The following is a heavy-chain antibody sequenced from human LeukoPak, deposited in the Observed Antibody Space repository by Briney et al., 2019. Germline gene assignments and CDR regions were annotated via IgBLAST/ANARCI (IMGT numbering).Heavy chain of an antibody. V-gene: IGHV4-34*01. J-gene: IGHJ6*03. Sequence: SETLSLTCTVSGGSISSYYWSWIRQPAGKGLEWIGEINHSGSTNYNPSLKSRVTISVDTSKNQFSLKVSSVTAADTAVYYCARVFDSGSQAYFYYMDVWGKGTTVTIFS. CDR1: GGSISSYY. D-gene: IGHD3-10*01. CDR3: ARVFDSGSQAYFYYMDV. CDR2: INHSGST.